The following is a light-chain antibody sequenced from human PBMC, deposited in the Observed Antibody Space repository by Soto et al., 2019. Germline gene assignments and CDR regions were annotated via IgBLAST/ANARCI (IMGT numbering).Light chain of an antibody. J-gene: IGLJ1*01. CDR2: END. Sequence: QSVLIQPPSVSGSPGQSVTISCTGTSSDVGSYDYVSWHQQLPGTAPKLLIYENDKRPSGIPDRFSGSKSGTSATLGITGLQTGDEADYYCGTWDSSLSIFVFGTGTKVTVL. CDR1: SSDVGSYDY. V-gene: IGLV1-51*02. CDR3: GTWDSSLSIFV.